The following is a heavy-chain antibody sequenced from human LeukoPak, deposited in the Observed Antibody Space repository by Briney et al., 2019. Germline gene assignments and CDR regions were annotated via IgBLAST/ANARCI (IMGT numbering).Heavy chain of an antibody. CDR2: INHSGST. Sequence: KPSETLSLTCTVSGGSISGYYWSWIRQPPGKGLEWIGEINHSGSTNYNPSLKSRVTISVDTSKNQFSLKLSSVTAADTAVYYCARVTEDYDSSGTYLGGVDYWGQGTLVTVSS. D-gene: IGHD3-22*01. CDR3: ARVTEDYDSSGTYLGGVDY. CDR1: GGSISGYY. J-gene: IGHJ4*02. V-gene: IGHV4-34*01.